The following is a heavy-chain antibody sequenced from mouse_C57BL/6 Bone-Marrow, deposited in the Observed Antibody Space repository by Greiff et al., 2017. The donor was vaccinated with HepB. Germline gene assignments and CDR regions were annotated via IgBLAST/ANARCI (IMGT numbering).Heavy chain of an antibody. CDR3: AREGDAYFDY. V-gene: IGHV1-50*01. J-gene: IGHJ2*01. Sequence: VQLQQPGAELVKPGASVKLSCKASGYTFTSYWMQWVKQRPGQGLEWIGEIDPSDSYTNYNQKFKGKATVTVDTSSSTVYLQLSSLTSEDSAFYDCAREGDAYFDYWGQGTTLTVSS. D-gene: IGHD3-3*01. CDR2: IDPSDSYT. CDR1: GYTFTSYW.